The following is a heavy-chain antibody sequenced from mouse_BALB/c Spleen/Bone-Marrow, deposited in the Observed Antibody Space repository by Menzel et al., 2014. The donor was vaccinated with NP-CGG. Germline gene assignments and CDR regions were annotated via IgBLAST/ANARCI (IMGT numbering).Heavy chain of an antibody. CDR3: ARRNSNFRYYAMDY. D-gene: IGHD2-5*01. Sequence: VKLVESGPGLVQPSQSLSLTCTVSGFSLTTYDVVWVRQSPGKGLEWLGVIWSGGSTDYNAAFISRLSINKDNSKSQVFFKMNNLQAYDTAIYYCARRNSNFRYYAMDYWGQGTSGTVSS. CDR2: IWSGGST. V-gene: IGHV2-2*01. CDR1: GFSLTTYD. J-gene: IGHJ4*01.